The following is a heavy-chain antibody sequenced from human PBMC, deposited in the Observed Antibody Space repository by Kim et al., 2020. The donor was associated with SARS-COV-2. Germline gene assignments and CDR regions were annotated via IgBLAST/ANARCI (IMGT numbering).Heavy chain of an antibody. V-gene: IGHV3-74*03. CDR1: GFTFSGFW. J-gene: IGHJ4*02. CDR2: VNTDGSDT. Sequence: GGSLRLSCEASGFTFSGFWMDWVRQAPGKGLLWVSRVNTDGSDTAYADSVKGRFTVSRDNTKNTLYLQMNRLRADDTAVYYCTRAKIGTNTFDSWGQGILVPVSS. D-gene: IGHD1-7*01. CDR3: TRAKIGTNTFDS.